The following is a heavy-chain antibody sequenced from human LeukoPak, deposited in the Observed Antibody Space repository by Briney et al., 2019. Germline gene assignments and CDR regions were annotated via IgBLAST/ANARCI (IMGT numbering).Heavy chain of an antibody. D-gene: IGHD3-22*01. CDR2: IYYSGST. CDR3: ARDLGIVVVIGAFDT. Sequence: SETLSLTCTVSGGSISSSSYYWGWSRQPPGKGLEWIGSIYYSGSTYYNPSLKSRVTISVDTSKNQFSLKLSSVTAADTAVYYCARDLGIVVVIGAFDTWGQGTMVTVSS. V-gene: IGHV4-39*07. CDR1: GGSISSSSYY. J-gene: IGHJ3*02.